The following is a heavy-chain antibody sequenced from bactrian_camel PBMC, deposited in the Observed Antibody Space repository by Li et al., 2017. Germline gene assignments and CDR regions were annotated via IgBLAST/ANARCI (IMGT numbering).Heavy chain of an antibody. J-gene: IGHJ4*01. CDR2: ISSGGGRT. CDR3: AKARRSTVVAGVLDVDLRNEYPT. Sequence: VQLVESGGTLVQPGESLRLSCVGSGFTVSSYDMSWVRQAPGKGLEWVSGISSGGGRTYYADSARGRFTISRDNAKSTLYLQLNDLKAEDTAIYYCAKARRSTVVAGVLDVDLRNEYPTRGQGTQVTVS. V-gene: IGHV3S40*01. CDR1: GFTVSSYD. D-gene: IGHD7*01.